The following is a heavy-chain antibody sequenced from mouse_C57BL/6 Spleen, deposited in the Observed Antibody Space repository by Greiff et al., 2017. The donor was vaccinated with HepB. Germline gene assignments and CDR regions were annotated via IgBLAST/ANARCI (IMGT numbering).Heavy chain of an antibody. J-gene: IGHJ1*03. CDR3: ARDYGYDVPYWYFDV. CDR2: IDPSDSET. CDR1: GYTFTSYW. D-gene: IGHD2-2*01. Sequence: QVQLQQPGAELVRPGSSVKLSCKASGYTFTSYWMHWVKQRPIQGLEWIGNIDPSDSETHYNQKFKDKATLTVDKSSSTAYMQLSSLTSEDSAVYYGARDYGYDVPYWYFDVWGTGTTVTVSS. V-gene: IGHV1-52*01.